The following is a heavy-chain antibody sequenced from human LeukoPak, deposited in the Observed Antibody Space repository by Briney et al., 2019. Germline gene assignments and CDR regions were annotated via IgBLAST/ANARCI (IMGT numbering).Heavy chain of an antibody. D-gene: IGHD6-19*01. V-gene: IGHV3-30*02. CDR3: AKDRGSGWYEAFDI. CDR1: GFTFSSYG. J-gene: IGHJ3*02. Sequence: GGSLRPSCAASGFTFSSYGMHWVRQAPGKGLEWVAFIRYDGSNKYYADSVKGRFTISRDNSKNTLYLQMNSLRAEDTAVYYCAKDRGSGWYEAFDIWGQGTMVTVSS. CDR2: IRYDGSNK.